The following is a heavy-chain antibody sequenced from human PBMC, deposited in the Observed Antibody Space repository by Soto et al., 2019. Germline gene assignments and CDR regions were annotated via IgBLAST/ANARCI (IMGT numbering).Heavy chain of an antibody. D-gene: IGHD5-18*01. CDR1: GFTFNRYA. Sequence: PGGSLRLSCAASGFTFNRYAMSWVRQAPGKGLEWVSTISGSGGSTFYADSVKGRFTISRDNAKHSLYLQMNSLRAEDTAVYYCARDQPGYSYGYGLGYWGQGTLVTVSS. V-gene: IGHV3-23*01. CDR3: ARDQPGYSYGYGLGY. CDR2: ISGSGGST. J-gene: IGHJ4*02.